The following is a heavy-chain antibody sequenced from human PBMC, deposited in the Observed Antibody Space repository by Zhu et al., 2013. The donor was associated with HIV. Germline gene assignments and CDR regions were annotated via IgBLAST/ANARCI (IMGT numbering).Heavy chain of an antibody. J-gene: IGHJ4*02. Sequence: VQLEQSGPEVRKPGSSVIVSCKASGYTFTDYYLHWVRQAPRQGLEWMGWINPNSGGTNYAQKFQGRVTMTRDTSIITAYMEVSRLRSDDTAVYYCARGAGYDSSGYYNDYWGQGTLVTVSS. D-gene: IGHD3-22*01. V-gene: IGHV1-2*02. CDR2: INPNSGGT. CDR1: GYTFTDYY. CDR3: ARGAGYDSSGYYNDY.